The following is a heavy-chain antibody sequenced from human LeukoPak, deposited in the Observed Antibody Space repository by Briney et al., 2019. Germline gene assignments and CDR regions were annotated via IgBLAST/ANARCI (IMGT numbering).Heavy chain of an antibody. V-gene: IGHV1-69*02. Sequence: SVKVSFKASGGTFSSYTISWVRQAPGQGLEWMGRIIPILGIANYAQKFQGRVTITADKSTSTAYMELSSLRSEGTAVYYCARVGDIVVVPARAWFDPWGQGTLVTVSS. J-gene: IGHJ5*02. CDR3: ARVGDIVVVPARAWFDP. CDR2: IIPILGIA. D-gene: IGHD2-2*01. CDR1: GGTFSSYT.